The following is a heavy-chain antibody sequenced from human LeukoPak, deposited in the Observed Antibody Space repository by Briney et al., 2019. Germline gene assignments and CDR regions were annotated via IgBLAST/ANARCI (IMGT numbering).Heavy chain of an antibody. CDR1: GITFSSYA. J-gene: IGHJ6*04. D-gene: IGHD3-10*02. V-gene: IGHV3-48*03. CDR2: ISSSGSTI. Sequence: GGSLRLSCAASGITFSSYAMHWVRQAPGKGLEWVSYISSSGSTIYYADSVKGRFTISRDNAKNSLYLQMNSLRAEDTAVYYCAELGITMIGGVWGKGTTVTISS. CDR3: AELGITMIGGV.